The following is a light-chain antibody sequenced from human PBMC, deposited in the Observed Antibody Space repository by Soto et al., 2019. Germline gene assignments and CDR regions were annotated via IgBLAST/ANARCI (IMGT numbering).Light chain of an antibody. CDR3: QTWGTGIQV. J-gene: IGLJ3*02. Sequence: QPVLTQSPSASASLGASVTLTCTRSSGHSSYAIAWHQQQPEKGTRYLMKLNSDGSYSTGDGIPDRFSGSSSGAERYLTSSSLQSEDEADYYCQTWGTGIQVFGGGTKLTVL. CDR1: SGHSSYA. V-gene: IGLV4-69*01. CDR2: LNSDGSY.